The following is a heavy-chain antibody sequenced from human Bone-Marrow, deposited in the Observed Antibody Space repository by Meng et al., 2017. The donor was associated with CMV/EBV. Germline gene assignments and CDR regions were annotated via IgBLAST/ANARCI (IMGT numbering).Heavy chain of an antibody. Sequence: GGSLRLSCAASGFTFSSYAMSWVRQAPGKGLEWVSVIYSGGSTYYADSVKGRFTISRDNSKNTLYLQMNSLRAEDTAVYYCAREGWLEGATAEARGQGTLVTVSS. D-gene: IGHD6-25*01. V-gene: IGHV3-66*02. J-gene: IGHJ4*02. CDR1: GFTFSSYA. CDR2: IYSGGST. CDR3: AREGWLEGATAEA.